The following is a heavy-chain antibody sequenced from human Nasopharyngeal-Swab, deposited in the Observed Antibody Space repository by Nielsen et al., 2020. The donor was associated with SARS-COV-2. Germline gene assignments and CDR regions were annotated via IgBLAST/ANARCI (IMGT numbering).Heavy chain of an antibody. V-gene: IGHV1-2*02. CDR2: INPNSGGT. Sequence: SVKVSCKASGYTFAGYYMHWVRQAPGQGLEWMGWINPNSGGTNYAQKFQGRVTMTRDTSISTAYMELSRLRSDDTAVYYCARKEATAMEELYYYGMDVWGQGTTVTVSS. D-gene: IGHD5-18*01. CDR1: GYTFAGYY. J-gene: IGHJ6*02. CDR3: ARKEATAMEELYYYGMDV.